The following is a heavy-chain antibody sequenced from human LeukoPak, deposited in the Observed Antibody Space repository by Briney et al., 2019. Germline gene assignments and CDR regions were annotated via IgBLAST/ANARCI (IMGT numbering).Heavy chain of an antibody. CDR2: IYYSGST. J-gene: IGHJ4*02. V-gene: IGHV4-59*01. CDR1: GGSISSYY. CDR3: AREAVATGGVDY. Sequence: TETLSLTCTVSGGSISSYYWSWNRQPPGKGLEWIGYIYYSGSTNYNPSLKSRVTESVDTSKNQFSLKLSSVTAADTAVYYCAREAVATGGVDYWGQGTLVTVSS. D-gene: IGHD5-12*01.